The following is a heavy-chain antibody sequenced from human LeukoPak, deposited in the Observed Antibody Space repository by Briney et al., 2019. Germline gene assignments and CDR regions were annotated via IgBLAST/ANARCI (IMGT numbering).Heavy chain of an antibody. CDR3: AMRRGYDYGYDY. V-gene: IGHV1-69*05. Sequence: SVKVSCKASGGTFSSYAISWVRQAPGQGLEWMGGIIPIFGTANYAQKFQGRVTITTDESTSTAYMELSSLRSEDTAVYYCAMRRGYDYGYDYWARKPWSPSPQ. CDR1: GGTFSSYA. D-gene: IGHD5-12*01. J-gene: IGHJ4*02. CDR2: IIPIFGTA.